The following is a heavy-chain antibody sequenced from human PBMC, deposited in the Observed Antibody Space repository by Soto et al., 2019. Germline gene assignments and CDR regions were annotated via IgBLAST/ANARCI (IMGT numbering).Heavy chain of an antibody. CDR1: GFSLSTSGVG. CDR3: APAAAAGPNNWFDP. D-gene: IGHD6-13*01. Sequence: VKPTQTLTLTCTFSGFSLSTSGVGVGWIRQPPGKALEWLALIYWDDDKRYSPSLKSRLTLTNDTSKNQVVLTMTNMDPVDTATYYCAPAAAAGPNNWFDPWGQGTLVTVSS. V-gene: IGHV2-5*02. J-gene: IGHJ5*02. CDR2: IYWDDDK.